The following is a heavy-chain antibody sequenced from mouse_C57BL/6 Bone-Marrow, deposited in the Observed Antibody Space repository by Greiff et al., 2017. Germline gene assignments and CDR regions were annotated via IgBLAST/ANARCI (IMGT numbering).Heavy chain of an antibody. Sequence: EVKLVASGGDLVKPGGSLKLSCAASGFTFSSYGMSWVRQTPDKRLEWVATISSGGSYTYYPDSVKGRFTISRDNAKNTLYLQMSSLKSEDTAMYYCARPLFFDYWGQGTTLTVSS. J-gene: IGHJ2*01. CDR3: ARPLFFDY. D-gene: IGHD1-1*01. CDR2: ISSGGSYT. CDR1: GFTFSSYG. V-gene: IGHV5-6*01.